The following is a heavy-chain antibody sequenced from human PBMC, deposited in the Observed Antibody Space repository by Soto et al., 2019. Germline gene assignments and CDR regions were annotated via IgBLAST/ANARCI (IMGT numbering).Heavy chain of an antibody. Sequence: SETLSLTCTVSGGSISSSSYYWGWIRQPPGKGLEWIGSIYYSGSTYYNPSLKSRVTISVDTSKNQFSLELSSVTAADTAVYYCARQHYDFWSGPANYFDYWGQGTLVTVSS. J-gene: IGHJ4*02. CDR1: GGSISSSSYY. CDR3: ARQHYDFWSGPANYFDY. V-gene: IGHV4-39*01. CDR2: IYYSGST. D-gene: IGHD3-3*01.